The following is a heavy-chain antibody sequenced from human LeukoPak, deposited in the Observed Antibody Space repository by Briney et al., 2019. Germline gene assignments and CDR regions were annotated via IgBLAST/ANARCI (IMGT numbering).Heavy chain of an antibody. J-gene: IGHJ4*02. V-gene: IGHV4-34*01. CDR1: GGSFSGYY. CDR2: INHSGST. CDR3: ARYQNYFDY. Sequence: EPSETLSLTCTVYGGSFSGYYWSWIRQPPGKGLEWIGEINHSGSTNYNPSLKSRVTISVDTSKNQFSLKLSSVTAADTAVYYCARYQNYFDYWGQGTLVTVSS. D-gene: IGHD2-2*01.